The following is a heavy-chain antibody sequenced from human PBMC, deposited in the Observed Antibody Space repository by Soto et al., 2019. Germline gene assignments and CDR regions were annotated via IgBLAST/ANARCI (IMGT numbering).Heavy chain of an antibody. CDR2: ISYVGSNT. V-gene: IGHV3-30-3*01. D-gene: IGHD3-22*01. J-gene: IGHJ4*02. CDR1: GFTFSSYA. Sequence: QVQLVASGGGVVQPGRSLRLSCAASGFTFSSYAMHWVRQAPGKRLEWVAVISYVGSNTYYADSVKGRFTISRDNSKNTLYLQMNSLRAEDTAVYYCAREHDTLYYFDYWGQGTLVTVSS. CDR3: AREHDTLYYFDY.